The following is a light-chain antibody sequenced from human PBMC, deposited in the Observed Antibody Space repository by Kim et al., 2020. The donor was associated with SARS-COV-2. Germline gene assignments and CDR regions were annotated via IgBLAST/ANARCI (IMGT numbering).Light chain of an antibody. CDR3: HQYIRSPYS. Sequence: LSPGERATLSCRANQRISSNYLAWYQHKPGQSPRLLIHDASNSATGIPDRFSGSGSGTDFTLTISRLEPEDFAVYYCHQYIRSPYSFGQGTKLEIK. CDR1: QRISSNY. CDR2: DAS. J-gene: IGKJ2*03. V-gene: IGKV3-20*01.